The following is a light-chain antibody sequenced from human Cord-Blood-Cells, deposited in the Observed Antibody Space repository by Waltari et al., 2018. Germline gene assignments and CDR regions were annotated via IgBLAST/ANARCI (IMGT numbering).Light chain of an antibody. J-gene: IGLJ2*01. Sequence: QSALPQPRSVSGSPGPSVTISCTGTSSDAGGSNYVSWYQQHPGKAPKLMIYDVSKRPSGVPDRFSGSKSGNTASLTISGLQAEDEADYYCCSYAGSYTFVFGGGTKLTVL. CDR1: SSDAGGSNY. V-gene: IGLV2-11*01. CDR2: DVS. CDR3: CSYAGSYTFV.